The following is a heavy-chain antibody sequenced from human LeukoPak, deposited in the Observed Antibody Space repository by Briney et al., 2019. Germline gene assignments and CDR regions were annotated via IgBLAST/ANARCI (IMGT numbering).Heavy chain of an antibody. J-gene: IGHJ4*02. V-gene: IGHV4-4*09. D-gene: IGHD3-3*01. CDR2: IYTSGST. CDR3: AAGYYPTYYFDY. Sequence: PSETLSLTCTVSGGSISSYYWSWIRQPPGKGLEWIGYIYTSGSTNYNPSLKSRVTISVDTSKNQFSLKLSSVTAADTAVYYCAAGYYPTYYFDYWGQGTLVTVSS. CDR1: GGSISSYY.